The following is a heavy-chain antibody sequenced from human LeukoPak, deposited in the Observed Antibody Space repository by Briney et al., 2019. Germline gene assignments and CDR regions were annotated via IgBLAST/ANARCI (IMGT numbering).Heavy chain of an antibody. V-gene: IGHV3-74*01. CDR3: ARDSESGGSPGDY. J-gene: IGHJ4*02. CDR1: GFPFSSYW. D-gene: IGHD1-26*01. CDR2: INTDGSTT. Sequence: PGGSLRLSCAASGFPFSSYWMHWVREAPGKGLVWVSRINTDGSTTIYADSVKGRFTISRDNAKNTLYLQMNSLRAEDTAVYYCARDSESGGSPGDYWGQGTLVTAPS.